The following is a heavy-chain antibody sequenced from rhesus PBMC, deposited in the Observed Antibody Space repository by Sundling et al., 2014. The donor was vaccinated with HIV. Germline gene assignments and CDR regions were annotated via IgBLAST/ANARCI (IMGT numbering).Heavy chain of an antibody. D-gene: IGHD1-1*01. CDR1: GASISGAYA. V-gene: IGHV4-127*01. CDR3: AREGRTWNYGYGLES. Sequence: QVQLQESGPGLVKPSETLSLTCGVSGASISGAYAWTWIRQSPGKGLEWIGHLFGSIGSTYYNPSLKSRVTISTDTSQNQFSLRLTSVTAADTAVYYCAREGRTWNYGYGLESWGQGVVVTVSS. CDR2: LFGSIGST. J-gene: IGHJ6*01.